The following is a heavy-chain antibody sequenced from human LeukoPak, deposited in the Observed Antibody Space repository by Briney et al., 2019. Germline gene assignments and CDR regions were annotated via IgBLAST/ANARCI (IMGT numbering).Heavy chain of an antibody. CDR3: ATQTYLSLGELSPRYYFDY. Sequence: SVKVSCKASGGTFSSYAISWVRQAPGQGLEWMGGIIPIFGTANYAQKFQGRVTITADESTSTAYMELSSLRSEDTAVYYCATQTYLSLGELSPRYYFDYWGQGTLVTVSS. CDR1: GGTFSSYA. CDR2: IIPIFGTA. J-gene: IGHJ4*02. V-gene: IGHV1-69*13. D-gene: IGHD3-16*02.